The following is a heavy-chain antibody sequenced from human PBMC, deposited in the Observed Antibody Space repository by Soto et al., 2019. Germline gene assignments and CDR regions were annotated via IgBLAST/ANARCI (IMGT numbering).Heavy chain of an antibody. D-gene: IGHD3-3*01. Sequence: GGSLRLSCAASGFTFSSYGMHWVRQAPGKGLEWVAVISYDGSNKYYADSVKGRFTISRDNSKNTLYLQMNSLRAEDTAVYYCAGSITIFGVVTYYYYGMDVWGQGTTVTVSS. CDR3: AGSITIFGVVTYYYYGMDV. J-gene: IGHJ6*02. CDR2: ISYDGSNK. V-gene: IGHV3-30*03. CDR1: GFTFSSYG.